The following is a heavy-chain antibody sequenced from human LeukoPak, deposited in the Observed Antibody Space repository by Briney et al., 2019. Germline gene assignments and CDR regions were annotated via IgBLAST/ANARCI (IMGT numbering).Heavy chain of an antibody. CDR3: AREGHAHCTNGVCYEAFDY. Sequence: GRSLRLSCAASGFTFSSYAMHWVRQAPGKGLEWVAVISYDGSNKYYADSVKGRFTISRDNSKNTLYLQMNGLRAEDTAVYYCAREGHAHCTNGVCYEAFDYWGQGTLVTVSS. CDR1: GFTFSSYA. V-gene: IGHV3-30*01. D-gene: IGHD2-8*01. J-gene: IGHJ4*02. CDR2: ISYDGSNK.